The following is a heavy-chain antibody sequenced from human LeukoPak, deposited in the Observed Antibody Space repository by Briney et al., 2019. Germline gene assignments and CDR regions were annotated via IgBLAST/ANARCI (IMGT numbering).Heavy chain of an antibody. D-gene: IGHD1-26*01. CDR1: GGSISSYY. Sequence: KTSETLSLTCTVSGGSISSYYWSWIRQPPGKGLEWIGYIYTSGSTNYNPSLKSRVTISVDTSKNQFSLKLSSVTAADTAVYYCARHQWELPKHFDYWGQGTLVTVSS. J-gene: IGHJ4*02. V-gene: IGHV4-4*09. CDR2: IYTSGST. CDR3: ARHQWELPKHFDY.